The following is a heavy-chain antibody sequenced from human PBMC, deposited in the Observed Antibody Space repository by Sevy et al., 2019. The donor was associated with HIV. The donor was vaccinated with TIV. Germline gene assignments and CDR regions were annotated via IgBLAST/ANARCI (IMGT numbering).Heavy chain of an antibody. J-gene: IGHJ4*02. CDR1: GFTFNNYA. V-gene: IGHV3-23*01. CDR2: ISGGGGGT. D-gene: IGHD2-21*02. CDR3: GKPVTATELWDC. Sequence: GGSLRLSCAASGFTFNNYAMSWVRQAPGKGLEGKGLEWVSTISGGGGGTYYADSVRGRFTISRDNSKNTLFLQMDSLRAEDTALYFCGKPVTATELWDCWGQGTLVTVSS.